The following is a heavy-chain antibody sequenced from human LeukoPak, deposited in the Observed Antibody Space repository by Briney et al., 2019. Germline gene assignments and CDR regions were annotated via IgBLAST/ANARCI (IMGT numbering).Heavy chain of an antibody. CDR2: IYYSGST. Sequence: PSETLSLTCTVSGGSISSYYWSWIRHPPGKGLEWIGYIYYSGSTNYNSSLKTRVTISVDTSKNQFSLKLSSVTAADTAVYYCARQEQQLIYNWFDPWGQGTLVTVSS. D-gene: IGHD6-13*01. J-gene: IGHJ5*02. CDR3: ARQEQQLIYNWFDP. CDR1: GGSISSYY. V-gene: IGHV4-59*01.